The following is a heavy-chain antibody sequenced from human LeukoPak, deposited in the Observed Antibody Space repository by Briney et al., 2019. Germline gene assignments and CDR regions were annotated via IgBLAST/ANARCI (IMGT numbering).Heavy chain of an antibody. Sequence: GRSLRLSCAASGFTFSSYWMHWVRQVPGKGLVWVARINPGGSSITFADSVKGRFTISRDNAKNTLCLQMDSLRAEDTGVYYCARSNQADDYWGQGTLVTASS. J-gene: IGHJ4*02. CDR2: INPGGSSI. D-gene: IGHD1-14*01. CDR1: GFTFSSYW. CDR3: ARSNQADDY. V-gene: IGHV3-74*01.